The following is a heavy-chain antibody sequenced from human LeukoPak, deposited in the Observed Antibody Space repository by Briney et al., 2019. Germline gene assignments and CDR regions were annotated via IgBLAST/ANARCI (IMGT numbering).Heavy chain of an antibody. CDR2: IYAIGTT. V-gene: IGHV3-66*01. J-gene: IGHJ4*02. D-gene: IGHD5-24*01. CDR1: GFTISSSY. CDR3: ARGSAAATIQLDN. Sequence: GGALRLSCTASGFTISSSYMSWVRQAPGKGLEWVSLIYAIGTTYYTDSVKGRFTISRDNSKNTVYLQMNSLRAEDTAVYYCARGSAAATIQLDNWGQGTLGTVS.